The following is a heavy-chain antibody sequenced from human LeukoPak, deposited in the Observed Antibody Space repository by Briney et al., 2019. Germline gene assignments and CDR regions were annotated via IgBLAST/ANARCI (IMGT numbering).Heavy chain of an antibody. J-gene: IGHJ6*03. CDR2: IYYSGST. V-gene: IGHV4-38-2*02. CDR3: ARLVTEYGDYATYYYYYMDV. D-gene: IGHD4-17*01. Sequence: SETLSLTCTVSGYSISSGYYWGWIRQPPGKGLEWIGNIYYSGSTYYNPSLKSRVTISVDTSKNQFSLKLSSVTAADTAVYYCARLVTEYGDYATYYYYYMDVWGKGTTVTISS. CDR1: GYSISSGYY.